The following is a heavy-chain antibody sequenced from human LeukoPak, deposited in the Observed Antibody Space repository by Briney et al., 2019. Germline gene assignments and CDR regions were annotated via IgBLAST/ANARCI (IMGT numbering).Heavy chain of an antibody. Sequence: SETLSLTCTVSGDSISSDYWTWLRQPPGKGLEWLGYIYNSGSTNYYPSLKRRVSMSVDTSNNQFSLKLNYVTAAGTAVYYCARVGYIYGYGVQYRWLDPWGQGTLVTVSS. V-gene: IGHV4-59*01. CDR1: GDSISSDY. J-gene: IGHJ5*02. CDR2: IYNSGST. D-gene: IGHD5-18*01. CDR3: ARVGYIYGYGVQYRWLDP.